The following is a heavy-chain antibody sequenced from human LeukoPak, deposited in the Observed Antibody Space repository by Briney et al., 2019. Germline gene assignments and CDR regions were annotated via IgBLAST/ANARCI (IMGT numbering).Heavy chain of an antibody. Sequence: KSGGSLRLSCAASGFTFNTYSMNWVRQAPGKGLEWVSSISSSSTYIHYADSVKGRFTISRDNVKNSLYLQMDSLRAEDTAVYYCARYAGVGNFDYWGQGTLVTVSS. J-gene: IGHJ4*02. CDR1: GFTFNTYS. CDR2: ISSSSTYI. V-gene: IGHV3-21*01. D-gene: IGHD3-10*01. CDR3: ARYAGVGNFDY.